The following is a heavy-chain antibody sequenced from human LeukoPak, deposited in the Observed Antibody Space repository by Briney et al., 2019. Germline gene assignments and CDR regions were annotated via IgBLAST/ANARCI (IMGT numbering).Heavy chain of an antibody. CDR2: THYSGNT. V-gene: IGHV4-59*08. CDR1: GGSISSSY. J-gene: IGHJ4*02. Sequence: SETLSLTCTVSGGSISSSYWSWLRQPPGKGLEWIGYTHYSGNTNYNASLKSRVTISVDMSKNQFSLKLNSVTAADTAVYYCARQGPLTTAVTTRTNPFDYWGQGTLVTVSS. CDR3: ARQGPLTTAVTTRTNPFDY. D-gene: IGHD4-11*01.